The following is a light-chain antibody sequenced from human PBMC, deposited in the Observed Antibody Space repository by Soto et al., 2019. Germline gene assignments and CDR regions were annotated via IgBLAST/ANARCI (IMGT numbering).Light chain of an antibody. J-gene: IGKJ5*01. V-gene: IGKV3-11*01. CDR2: ASS. CDR3: QQRHSWSIT. Sequence: SPATLSPCTGERVALSGRASQSIRTNLAWYQQKPGQAPRLLIYASSIRAPGTPDRFSGSGSETDFTLTISSLEPEESAVYYCQQRHSWSITFGQGTRLEIK. CDR1: QSIRTN.